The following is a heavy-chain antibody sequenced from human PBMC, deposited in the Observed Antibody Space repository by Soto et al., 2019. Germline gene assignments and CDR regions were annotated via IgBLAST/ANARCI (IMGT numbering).Heavy chain of an antibody. J-gene: IGHJ6*02. CDR2: IIPIFGTA. CDR3: ARAPKAAAGRYYYSSMDV. D-gene: IGHD6-13*01. Sequence: QVQLVQSGAEVKKPGSSVKVSCKASGGTFSSYAISWVRQAPGQGLEWMGGIIPIFGTANYAQKFQSRVTITADKSTSTAYMELSSLRSEDTAVYYCARAPKAAAGRYYYSSMDVGGQGTTVTVSS. CDR1: GGTFSSYA. V-gene: IGHV1-69*06.